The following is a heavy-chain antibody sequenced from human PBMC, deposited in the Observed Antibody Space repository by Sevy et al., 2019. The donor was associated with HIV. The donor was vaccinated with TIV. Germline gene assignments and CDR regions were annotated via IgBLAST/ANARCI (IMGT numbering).Heavy chain of an antibody. CDR1: GFTFSSYA. D-gene: IGHD5-12*01. V-gene: IGHV3-23*01. CDR2: ISGSGGST. CDR3: AKNLKEGSGYNNY. Sequence: GGSLRLSCAASGFTFSSYAMSWVRQAPGKGLEWVSAISGSGGSTYDADSVKGRFTISRDNSKNTLYLQMNSLRAEDTAVYYCAKNLKEGSGYNNYWGHGTLVTASS. J-gene: IGHJ4*01.